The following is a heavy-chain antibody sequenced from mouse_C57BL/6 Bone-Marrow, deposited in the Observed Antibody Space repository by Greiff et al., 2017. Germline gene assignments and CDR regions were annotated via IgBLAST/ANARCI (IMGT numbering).Heavy chain of an antibody. CDR2: IDPRSGDT. D-gene: IGHD1-1*02. J-gene: IGHJ2*01. V-gene: IGHV1-81*01. Sequence: QVQLQQSGAELVRPGASVKLSCKASGYTFTSYGMRWVKQRTGQGLEWIGGIDPRSGDTYYNEKFKGKATLTADKSSSTAYMQLRSLTSEDSAVYYCASSGGGRRFFDYWGQGTTLTVSS. CDR3: ASSGGGRRFFDY. CDR1: GYTFTSYG.